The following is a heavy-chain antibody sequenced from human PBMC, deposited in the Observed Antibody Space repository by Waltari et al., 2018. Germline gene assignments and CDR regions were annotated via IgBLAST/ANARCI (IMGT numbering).Heavy chain of an antibody. CDR3: ARGIALAGAALDS. V-gene: IGHV3-7*01. Sequence: EVQLVESGGGLVQPGGSLRLSCAASGFTFSGLWRSWVRQTPGRGVEWVAHSQQEGREGFYVDSVKGRFTISRDNAKNSVFLQMNSLTAEDTAVYYCARGIALAGAALDSWGQGILVAVSS. D-gene: IGHD6-13*01. J-gene: IGHJ4*02. CDR2: SQQEGREG. CDR1: GFTFSGLW.